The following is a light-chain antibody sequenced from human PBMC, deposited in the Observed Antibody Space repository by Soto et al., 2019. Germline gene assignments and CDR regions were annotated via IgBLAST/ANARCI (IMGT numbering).Light chain of an antibody. CDR2: AAS. V-gene: IGKV1-39*01. CDR1: QGITTY. Sequence: DIQMTQSPSTLSASVGDRVTITYRASQGITTYVNWYQQKLGKAPTLLIYAASSLQSGVPSRFSGSGSGTDFTLTISSLQPEDFATYFCQQCYSSPRTFGQGTKV. CDR3: QQCYSSPRT. J-gene: IGKJ1*01.